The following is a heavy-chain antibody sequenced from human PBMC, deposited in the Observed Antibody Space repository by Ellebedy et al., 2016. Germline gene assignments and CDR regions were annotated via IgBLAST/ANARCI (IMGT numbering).Heavy chain of an antibody. J-gene: IGHJ5*02. CDR1: GVSINSSTNN. Sequence: GSLRLSCTVSGVSINSSTNNWGWIRQPPGKGLEWIGKISYSGSTYYNPSLKSRVTISVDTSTNQFSLKLRSVIAADTAMYYCARPVSILAADWFDPWGRGTLVTVSS. V-gene: IGHV4-39*01. D-gene: IGHD6-13*01. CDR3: ARPVSILAADWFDP. CDR2: ISYSGST.